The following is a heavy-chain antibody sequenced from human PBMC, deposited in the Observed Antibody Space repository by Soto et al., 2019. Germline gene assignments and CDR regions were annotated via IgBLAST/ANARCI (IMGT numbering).Heavy chain of an antibody. Sequence: SETLSLTCTVSGGSISSSSYYWGWIRQPPGKGLEWIGSIYYSGSTYYNPSLKSRVTISVDTSKNQFSLKLSSVTAADTAVYYCARLARKSRSPYSGYYAPFFDYWGQGTLVTVSS. CDR3: ARLARKSRSPYSGYYAPFFDY. D-gene: IGHD5-12*01. V-gene: IGHV4-39*01. J-gene: IGHJ4*02. CDR1: GGSISSSSYY. CDR2: IYYSGST.